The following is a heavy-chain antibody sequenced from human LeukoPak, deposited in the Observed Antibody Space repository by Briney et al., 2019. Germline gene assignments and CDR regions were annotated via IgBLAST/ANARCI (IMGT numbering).Heavy chain of an antibody. CDR2: IIPILGIA. J-gene: IGHJ5*02. CDR1: GGTFSSYA. D-gene: IGHD5-18*01. CDR3: ARADSGYSYWFDP. Sequence: ASVKVSCKASGGTFSSYAISWVRQAPGQGLEWMGRIIPILGIANYAQKFQGRVTITADKSTSTAYMELSSLRSEDTAVYYCARADSGYSYWFDPWGQGTLVTVSS. V-gene: IGHV1-69*04.